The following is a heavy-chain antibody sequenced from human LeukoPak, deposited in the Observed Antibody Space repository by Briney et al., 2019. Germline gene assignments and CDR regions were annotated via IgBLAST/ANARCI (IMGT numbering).Heavy chain of an antibody. D-gene: IGHD3-22*01. CDR2: IHYGGST. CDR3: ARWGYFDTSGYFVVDY. CDR1: DGSISSYY. J-gene: IGHJ4*02. V-gene: IGHV4-59*01. Sequence: PSETLSLTCTISDGSISSYYWNWIRQSPGKGLEWIGHIHYGGSTHYNPSLQSRVSISIDTSKKHFSLNLRSVTAVDTAVYYCARWGYFDTSGYFVVDYWGQGTLVTVSS.